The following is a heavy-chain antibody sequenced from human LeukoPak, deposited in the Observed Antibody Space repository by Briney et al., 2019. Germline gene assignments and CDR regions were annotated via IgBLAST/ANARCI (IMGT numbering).Heavy chain of an antibody. CDR1: GGSISSSSYY. J-gene: IGHJ4*02. Sequence: SETLSLTCTASGGSISSSSYYWGWIRQPPGKGLEWIGSIYYSGSTYYNPSLKSRVTISVDTSKNQFSLKLSSVTAADTAVYYCARLRRGGFLDYWGQGTLVTVSS. CDR2: IYYSGST. D-gene: IGHD3-16*01. CDR3: ARLRRGGFLDY. V-gene: IGHV4-39*07.